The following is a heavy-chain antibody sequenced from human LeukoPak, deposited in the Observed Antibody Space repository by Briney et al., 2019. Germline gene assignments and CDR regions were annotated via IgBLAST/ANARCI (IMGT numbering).Heavy chain of an antibody. CDR2: IYYSGST. Sequence: PSETLSLTCTVSGGSISSYYWSWIRQPPGKGLEWIGYIYYSGSTYYNPSLKSRVTISVDTSKNQFSLKLSSVTAADTAVYYCARSLEANAFDPWGQGTLVTVSS. CDR3: ARSLEANAFDP. J-gene: IGHJ5*02. CDR1: GGSISSYY. D-gene: IGHD1-1*01. V-gene: IGHV4-30-4*08.